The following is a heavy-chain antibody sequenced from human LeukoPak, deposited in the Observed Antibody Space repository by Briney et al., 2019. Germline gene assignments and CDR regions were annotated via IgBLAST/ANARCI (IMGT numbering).Heavy chain of an antibody. Sequence: ASVKVSCKASGYNFTTYYIHWVRQAPGQGLEWMGIINPSGGSTSYTQKFQGRVTMTRDTSTSTVYMELSSLRSEDTAVYYCARGEVGSNFDYWGQGTLVTVSS. CDR2: INPSGGST. J-gene: IGHJ4*02. V-gene: IGHV1-46*01. CDR3: ARGEVGSNFDY. CDR1: GYNFTTYY. D-gene: IGHD1-26*01.